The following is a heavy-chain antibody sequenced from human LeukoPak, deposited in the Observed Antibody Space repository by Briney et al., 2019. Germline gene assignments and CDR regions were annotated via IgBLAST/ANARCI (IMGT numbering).Heavy chain of an antibody. CDR2: ISWDGGST. V-gene: IGHV3-43D*03. CDR1: GFTFDDYA. Sequence: GRSLRLSCAGSGFTFDDYAMHWVRQAPGKGLEWVSLISWDGGSTYYADSVKGRFTISRDNSKNSLYLQMNSLRAEDTALYYCAKLAGYSAAGPNMDYYGSGSYYRDLDYWGQGTLVTVSS. J-gene: IGHJ4*02. CDR3: AKLAGYSAAGPNMDYYGSGSYYRDLDY. D-gene: IGHD3-10*01.